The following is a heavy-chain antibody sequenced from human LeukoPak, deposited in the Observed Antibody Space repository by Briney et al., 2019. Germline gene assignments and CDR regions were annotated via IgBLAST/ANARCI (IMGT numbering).Heavy chain of an antibody. J-gene: IGHJ4*02. V-gene: IGHV3-7*05. CDR1: GFTFSGYW. CDR2: IKPDGSDK. D-gene: IGHD3-10*01. Sequence: GGSLRLSCAASGFTFSGYWMSWVRQAPGKGPEWVANIKPDGSDKYYVDSVKGRFTISRDNAGNSLSLQMNSLRVEDTAVYYCAKSGAGASLDYWGQGTLVTVSS. CDR3: AKSGAGASLDY.